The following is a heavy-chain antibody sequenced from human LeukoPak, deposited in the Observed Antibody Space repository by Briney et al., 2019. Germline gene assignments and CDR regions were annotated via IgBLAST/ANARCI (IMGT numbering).Heavy chain of an antibody. CDR2: ISGSGGST. Sequence: GGSLRLSCVASGFIFGTYSMHWVRQVPGKGLEWVSAISGSGGSTYYADSVKGRFTISRDNSKNTLYLQMNSLRAEDTAVYYCAKAVGRYCSGGSCYMDWWGQGTLVTVSS. V-gene: IGHV3-23*01. J-gene: IGHJ4*02. CDR1: GFIFGTYS. CDR3: AKAVGRYCSGGSCYMDW. D-gene: IGHD2-15*01.